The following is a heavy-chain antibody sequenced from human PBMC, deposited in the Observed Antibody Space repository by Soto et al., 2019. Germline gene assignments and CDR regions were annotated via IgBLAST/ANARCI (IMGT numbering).Heavy chain of an antibody. CDR2: LLHSGTT. D-gene: IGHD6-19*01. CDR3: AYSSGWYRHDV. J-gene: IGHJ3*01. CDR1: GDSISSPKW. Sequence: QVQLQESGPGRVKPSGTLSLTCAVSGDSISSPKWWTWLRQPPGKGREWIGDLLHSGTTNYNPSLKSRVILSVDKSQNQFSLSLTSVTAADTAIYYCAYSSGWYRHDVWGQGTSVTVSS. V-gene: IGHV4-4*02.